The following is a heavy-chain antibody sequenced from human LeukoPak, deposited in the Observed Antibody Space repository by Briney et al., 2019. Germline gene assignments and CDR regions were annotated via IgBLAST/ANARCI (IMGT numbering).Heavy chain of an antibody. Sequence: ASVKVSCKTSGYTFTDYYLHWVRQAPGQGLEWMGWIDPNSGTTVYAQKFQGRVTLTRDTSFGTVYMHLSGLTLDDTAVYYCAKFWHSDCWGQGTLVTVSS. V-gene: IGHV1-2*02. J-gene: IGHJ4*02. CDR3: AKFWHSDC. CDR1: GYTFTDYY. CDR2: IDPNSGTT.